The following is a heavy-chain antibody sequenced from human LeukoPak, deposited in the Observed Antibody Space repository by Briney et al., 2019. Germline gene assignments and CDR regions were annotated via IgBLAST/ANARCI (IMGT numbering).Heavy chain of an antibody. D-gene: IGHD4-17*01. CDR1: GGTFSSYA. V-gene: IGHV1-69*01. J-gene: IGHJ1*01. Sequence: GSSVKVSCKASGGTFSSYAISWVRQAPGQGLEWMGGIIPIFGTANYAQKFQGRVTITADESTSTAYMELSSLRSEDTAVYYYARTRVKDYGDYAEYFQHWGQGTLVTVSS. CDR3: ARTRVKDYGDYAEYFQH. CDR2: IIPIFGTA.